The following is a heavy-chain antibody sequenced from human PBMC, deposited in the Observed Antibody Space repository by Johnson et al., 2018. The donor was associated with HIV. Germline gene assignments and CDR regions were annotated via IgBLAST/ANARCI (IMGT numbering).Heavy chain of an antibody. CDR2: ISWNSGSI. CDR1: GFTFDDYA. V-gene: IGHV3-9*01. J-gene: IGHJ3*02. CDR3: AKDQWYNWNYVSPDAFDI. D-gene: IGHD1-7*01. Sequence: VQLVESGGGLVQPGRSLRLSCAASGFTFDDYAMHWVRQAPGKGLEWVSGISWNSGSIGYADSVKGRFTISRDNSKNTLYLQMNSLRVEDTAVYYCAKDQWYNWNYVSPDAFDIWGQGTMVTVSS.